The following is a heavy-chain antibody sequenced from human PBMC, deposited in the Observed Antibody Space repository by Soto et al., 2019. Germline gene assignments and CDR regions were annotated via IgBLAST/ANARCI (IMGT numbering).Heavy chain of an antibody. Sequence: GGSLRLSCAASRFTLRNYGISWVRQAPGKGLEWVSGFGTDGGTQYADSVKGRFTISRDNSKNIVYLHMNSLRVEDTAVYFCAKVDWEIVDYWGQGTQVTVSS. D-gene: IGHD3-9*01. CDR1: RFTLRNYG. CDR2: FGTDGGT. J-gene: IGHJ4*02. V-gene: IGHV3-23*01. CDR3: AKVDWEIVDY.